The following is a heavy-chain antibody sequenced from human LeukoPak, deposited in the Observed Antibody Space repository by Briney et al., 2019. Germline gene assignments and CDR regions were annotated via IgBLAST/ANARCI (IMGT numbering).Heavy chain of an antibody. V-gene: IGHV3-66*01. D-gene: IGHD3-10*02. CDR2: IYSGGST. CDR1: GFTVSSNY. Sequence: GGSLRLSCAASGFTVSSNYMSWVRQAPGKGLEWVSVIYSGGSTYYADSVKGRFTISRDNSKNTLYLQMNSLRAEDTAVYYCARDWLFGPTDYWGQGTLVTVSS. CDR3: ARDWLFGPTDY. J-gene: IGHJ4*02.